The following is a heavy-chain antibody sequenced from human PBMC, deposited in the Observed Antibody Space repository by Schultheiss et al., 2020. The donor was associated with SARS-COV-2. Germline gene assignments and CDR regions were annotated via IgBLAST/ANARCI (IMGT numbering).Heavy chain of an antibody. CDR1: GGSFSSYY. CDR2: IYYSGST. J-gene: IGHJ4*02. Sequence: SETLSLTCTVSGGSFSSYYWSWIRQPPGKGLEWIGYIYYSGSTNYNPSLKSRVTISVDTSKNQFSLKLSSVTAADTAVYYCARGGPGEGSTGAIGDYWGQGTLVTVSS. D-gene: IGHD3-10*01. CDR3: ARGGPGEGSTGAIGDY. V-gene: IGHV4-59*01.